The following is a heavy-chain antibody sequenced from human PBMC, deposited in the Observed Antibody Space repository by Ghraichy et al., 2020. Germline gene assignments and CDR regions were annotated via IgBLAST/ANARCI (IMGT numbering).Heavy chain of an antibody. Sequence: GGSPRLSCAASGFTFSNAWMSWVRQAPGKGLEWVGRIKSKTDGGTTDYAAPVKGRFTISRDDSKNTLYLQMNSLKTEDTAVYYCTTDLSGYSSGRHSLWSTRWRSTSTGYWGQGTLVTVSS. CDR2: IKSKTDGGTT. J-gene: IGHJ4*02. V-gene: IGHV3-15*01. CDR1: GFTFSNAW. D-gene: IGHD6-19*01. CDR3: TTDLSGYSSGRHSLWSTRWRSTSTGY.